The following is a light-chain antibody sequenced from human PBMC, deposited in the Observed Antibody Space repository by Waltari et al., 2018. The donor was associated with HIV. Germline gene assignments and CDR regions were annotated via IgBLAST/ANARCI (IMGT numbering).Light chain of an antibody. CDR3: SSYAGSNNLV. CDR1: SSTVGFYNY. CDR2: EVN. Sequence: QSALTQPPSASGSPGQSVTFSCTGTSSTVGFYNYSSWYQHHPGKAPKLMIDEVNKRPSGVPDRFSGSKSDNTASLTVSGLQAEDEADYYCSSYAGSNNLVFGGGTKLTVL. J-gene: IGLJ3*02. V-gene: IGLV2-8*01.